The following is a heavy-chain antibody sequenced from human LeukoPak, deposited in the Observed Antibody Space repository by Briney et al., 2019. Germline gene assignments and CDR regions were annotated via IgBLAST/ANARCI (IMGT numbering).Heavy chain of an antibody. V-gene: IGHV5-51*01. CDR1: GYSFTSYW. J-gene: IGHJ4*02. CDR3: ARDSCSGGSCQADY. CDR2: IYPGDSDT. D-gene: IGHD2-15*01. Sequence: GESLKISCKGSGYSFTSYWIGWVRQMPGKGLEWMGIIYPGDSDTRYSPSFQGQVTISADKSISTAYMELSRLRSDDTAVYYCARDSCSGGSCQADYWGQGTLVTVSS.